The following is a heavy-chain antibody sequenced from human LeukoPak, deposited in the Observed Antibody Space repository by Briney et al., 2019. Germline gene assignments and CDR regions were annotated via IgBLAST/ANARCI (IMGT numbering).Heavy chain of an antibody. V-gene: IGHV3-11*01. CDR2: TSTTGSTI. CDR1: GFTFSDFY. Sequence: PGGSLRLSCAASGFTFSDFYMSWIRQAPGKGLEWVSFTSTTGSTIYYADSVKGRFTISRVNARNSLYLQMNSLRAEDTAVYYCASRQGQIDYWGQGTLVTVSS. CDR3: ASRQGQIDY. J-gene: IGHJ4*02.